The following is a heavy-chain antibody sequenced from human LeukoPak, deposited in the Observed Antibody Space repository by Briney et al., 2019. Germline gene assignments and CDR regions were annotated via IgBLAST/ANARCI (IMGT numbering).Heavy chain of an antibody. V-gene: IGHV4-34*01. Sequence: SETLSLTCTVSGGSISSYYWSWIRQPPGKGLEWIGEINHSESTNYNPSLESRVTISVDTSKRQFSLKLSSVTAADTAVYFCARRRYNWNRFFDSWGQGTLVTVSS. CDR2: INHSEST. CDR1: GGSISSYY. D-gene: IGHD1-20*01. CDR3: ARRRYNWNRFFDS. J-gene: IGHJ4*02.